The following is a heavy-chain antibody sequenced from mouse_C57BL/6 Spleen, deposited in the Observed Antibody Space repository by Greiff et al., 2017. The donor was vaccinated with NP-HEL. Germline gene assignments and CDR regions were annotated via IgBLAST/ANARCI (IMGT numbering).Heavy chain of an antibody. CDR1: GFSFNTYA. J-gene: IGHJ4*01. V-gene: IGHV10-1*01. Sequence: EVQRVESGGGLVQPKGSLKLSCAASGFSFNTYAMNWVRQAPGKGLEWVARIRSKSNNYATYYADSVKDRFTIARDDSESMLYLQMNNLKTEYTAMYYCVRGRDYAMDYWGQGTSVTVSS. CDR2: IRSKSNNYAT. CDR3: VRGRDYAMDY.